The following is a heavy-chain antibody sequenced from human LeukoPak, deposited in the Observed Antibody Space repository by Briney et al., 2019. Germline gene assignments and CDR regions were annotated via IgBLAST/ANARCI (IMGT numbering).Heavy chain of an antibody. Sequence: GGSLRLSCAASGFTFSSYSMNWVRQAPRKGLEWVSSISSSSSYIYYADSVKGRFTISRDNAKNSLYLQMNSLRAEDTAVYYCAISGADAFDIWGQGTMVTVSS. J-gene: IGHJ3*02. CDR2: ISSSSSYI. CDR3: AISGADAFDI. D-gene: IGHD6-19*01. V-gene: IGHV3-21*01. CDR1: GFTFSSYS.